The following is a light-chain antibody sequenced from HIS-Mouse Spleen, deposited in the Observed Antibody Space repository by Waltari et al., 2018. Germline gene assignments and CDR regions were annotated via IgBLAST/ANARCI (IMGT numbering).Light chain of an antibody. CDR3: QAWDSSYSV. Sequence: SYELTQPPSVSVSPGQTASITCSGDKLGDKYACWYQQKPGQSPVLVIYQGSTRPSGIPERLSGSNSGNTATLTISGTQAMDEADYYCQAWDSSYSVFGGGTKLTVL. V-gene: IGLV3-1*01. CDR1: KLGDKY. CDR2: QGS. J-gene: IGLJ2*01.